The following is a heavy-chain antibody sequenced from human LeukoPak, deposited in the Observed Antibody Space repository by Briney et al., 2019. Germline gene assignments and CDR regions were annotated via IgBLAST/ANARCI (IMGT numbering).Heavy chain of an antibody. CDR1: GFTFSSYA. CDR2: ISSNGGST. Sequence: GGSLRLSCAASGFTFSSYAMHWVRQAPGKGLEYVSAISSNGGSTYYANSVKGRFTIPRDNSKNTLYLQMGSLRAEDMAVYYCARWVKEGSWTGPLDYWGQGTLVTVSS. CDR3: ARWVKEGSWTGPLDY. D-gene: IGHD6-13*01. J-gene: IGHJ4*02. V-gene: IGHV3-64*01.